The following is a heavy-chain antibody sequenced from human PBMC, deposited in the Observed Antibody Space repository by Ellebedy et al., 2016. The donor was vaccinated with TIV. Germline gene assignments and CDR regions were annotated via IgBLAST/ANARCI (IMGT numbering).Heavy chain of an antibody. CDR3: ARRRVRGVIIRRDWFDP. D-gene: IGHD3-10*01. J-gene: IGHJ5*02. CDR1: GYSFTSYW. CDR2: IDPSDSYT. V-gene: IGHV5-10-1*01. Sequence: GESLKISCKGSGYSFTSYWISWVRQMPGKGLEWMGRIDPSDSYTNYSPSFQGHVTISANKSISTAYLQWSSLKASDTAMYYCARRRVRGVIIRRDWFDPWGQGTLVTVSS.